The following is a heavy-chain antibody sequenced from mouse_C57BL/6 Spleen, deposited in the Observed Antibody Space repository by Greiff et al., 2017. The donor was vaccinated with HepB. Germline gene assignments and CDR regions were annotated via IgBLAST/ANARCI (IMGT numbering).Heavy chain of an antibody. CDR3: ARRGYYSNYVYAMDY. CDR2: INPNNGGT. V-gene: IGHV1-22*01. CDR1: GYTFTDYN. J-gene: IGHJ4*01. Sequence: EVQLQQSGPELVKPGASVKMSCKASGYTFTDYNMHWVKQSHGKSLEWIGYINPNNGGTSYNQKFKGKATLTVNKSSSTAYMELRILTSEDSAVYYCARRGYYSNYVYAMDYWGQGTSVTVSS. D-gene: IGHD2-5*01.